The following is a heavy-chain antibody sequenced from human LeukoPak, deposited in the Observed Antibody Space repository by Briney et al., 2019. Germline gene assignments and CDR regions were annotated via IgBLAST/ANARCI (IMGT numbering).Heavy chain of an antibody. V-gene: IGHV4-34*01. D-gene: IGHD3-10*01. CDR2: INHSGST. CDR1: GGSFSGYY. J-gene: IGHJ5*02. CDR3: ARGPTVSSYVGP. Sequence: SETLSLTCAVYGGSFSGYYWSWIRQPPGKGLEWIGEINHSGSTNYNPSLKSRVTISVDTSKNQFSLKLSSVTAADTAVYYCARGPTVSSYVGPWGQGTLVTVSS.